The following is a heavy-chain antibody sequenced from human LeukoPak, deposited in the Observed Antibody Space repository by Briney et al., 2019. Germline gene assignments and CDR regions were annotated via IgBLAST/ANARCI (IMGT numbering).Heavy chain of an antibody. D-gene: IGHD3-3*01. CDR3: ARGTIYGVTARDAFDI. CDR2: IYSSGSA. CDR1: GGSISNYY. Sequence: SETLSLTCTVSGGSISNYYWSWIRQPPGKGLEWIGYIYSSGSANYNPSLMSRVTISVDTSKNQFSLRLSSVTAADTAVFFCARGTIYGVTARDAFDIWGQGIMVIVSS. V-gene: IGHV4-59*01. J-gene: IGHJ3*02.